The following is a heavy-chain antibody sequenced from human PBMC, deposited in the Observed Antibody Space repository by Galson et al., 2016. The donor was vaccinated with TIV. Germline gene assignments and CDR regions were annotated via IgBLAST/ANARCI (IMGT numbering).Heavy chain of an antibody. CDR1: GFTFNRYS. D-gene: IGHD4-11*01. J-gene: IGHJ2*01. Sequence: LRLSCAASGFTFNRYSMNWVRQAPGKGLEWVSSISRNSDYIYSGDSVEGRFSISRDNAKDSLFLQMNSLSAEDTAVYYCVRGGRNAVTTLWFFDLWGRGTLFTVSS. CDR3: VRGGRNAVTTLWFFDL. CDR2: ISRNSDYI. V-gene: IGHV3-21*01.